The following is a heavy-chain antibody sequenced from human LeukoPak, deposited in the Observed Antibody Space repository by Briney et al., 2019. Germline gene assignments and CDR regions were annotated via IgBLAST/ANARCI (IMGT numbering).Heavy chain of an antibody. D-gene: IGHD2-15*01. V-gene: IGHV1-24*01. J-gene: IGHJ6*04. CDR3: ATSVVVAATIYYYGMDV. Sequence: ASVKVSCKVSGYTLTELSMHWVRQAPGKGLEWMGGFDPEGGETIYAQKLQGRVTMTEDTSTDTAYMELSSLRSEDTAVYYCATSVVVAATIYYYGMDVWGKGTTVTVSS. CDR1: GYTLTELS. CDR2: FDPEGGET.